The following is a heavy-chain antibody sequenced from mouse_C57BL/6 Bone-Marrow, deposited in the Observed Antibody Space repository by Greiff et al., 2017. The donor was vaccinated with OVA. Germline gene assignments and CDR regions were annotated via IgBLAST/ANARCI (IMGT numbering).Heavy chain of an antibody. D-gene: IGHD1-1*01. CDR1: GFSLTSYG. Sequence: VQLQESGPGLVAPSQSLSITCTVSGFSLTSYGVHWVRQPPGKGLEWLVVIWSDGSTTYNSALKSRLSISKDTSKSQVFLKMNSLQTDDTAMYYCARHGHYYGSSLDYWGQGTTLTVSS. CDR2: IWSDGST. V-gene: IGHV2-6-1*01. CDR3: ARHGHYYGSSLDY. J-gene: IGHJ2*01.